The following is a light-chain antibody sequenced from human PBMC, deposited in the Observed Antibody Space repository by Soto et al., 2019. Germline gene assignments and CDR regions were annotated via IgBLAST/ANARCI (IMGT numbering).Light chain of an antibody. CDR1: SSDVGGYNY. J-gene: IGLJ3*02. CDR3: CSYAGNSLWV. V-gene: IGLV2-11*01. CDR2: DVS. Sequence: QSALTQPRSVSGSPGQSVTISCTGTSSDVGGYNYVSWYQQHPGKAPKLVIYDVSKWPSGVPDRFSGSKSGSTASLTISGLQAEDEADYYCCSYAGNSLWVFGGGTKLTVL.